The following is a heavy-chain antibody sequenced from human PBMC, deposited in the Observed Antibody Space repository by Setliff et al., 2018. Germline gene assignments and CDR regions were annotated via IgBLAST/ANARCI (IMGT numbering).Heavy chain of an antibody. Sequence: PSETLSLTCTVSGGSINSHYWGWIRQPPGKGLEWIGSIYYSGSTNYNPSLKSRVTISVDTSKNQFSLKLSSVTAADTAVYYCARSTYYYGSGSQVPYYYYYGMDVWGQGTTVTVSS. CDR2: IYYSGST. CDR3: ARSTYYYGSGSQVPYYYYYGMDV. J-gene: IGHJ6*02. D-gene: IGHD3-10*01. V-gene: IGHV4-59*11. CDR1: GGSINSHY.